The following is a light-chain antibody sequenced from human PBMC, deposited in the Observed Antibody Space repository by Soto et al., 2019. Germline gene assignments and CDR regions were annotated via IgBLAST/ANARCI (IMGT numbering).Light chain of an antibody. V-gene: IGKV3-20*01. Sequence: EIVLTQSPGTLSVSPGEKATLSCRASQSVGRNYLAWYQQKPGQAPRLLIYTASSRATGIPDRFSGSGSGKYFTLTISRLEPEDFAVYYWQQYASSPHTFGGGTKVETK. J-gene: IGKJ4*01. CDR2: TAS. CDR1: QSVGRNY. CDR3: QQYASSPHT.